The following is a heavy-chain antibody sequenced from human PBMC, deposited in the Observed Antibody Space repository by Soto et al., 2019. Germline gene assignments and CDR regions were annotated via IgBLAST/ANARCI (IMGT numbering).Heavy chain of an antibody. CDR3: ARGPYYYGAGSYYLSYGMDV. V-gene: IGHV3-21*01. J-gene: IGHJ6*02. CDR2: ISSSSSYI. D-gene: IGHD3-10*01. CDR1: GFTFSSYS. Sequence: KPGGSLRLSCAASGFTFSSYSMNWVRQAPGKGLEWVSSISSSSSYIYYADSAKGRFTISRDNAKNSLYLQMNSLRAEDTAVYYCARGPYYYGAGSYYLSYGMDVWGQGTTVTVSS.